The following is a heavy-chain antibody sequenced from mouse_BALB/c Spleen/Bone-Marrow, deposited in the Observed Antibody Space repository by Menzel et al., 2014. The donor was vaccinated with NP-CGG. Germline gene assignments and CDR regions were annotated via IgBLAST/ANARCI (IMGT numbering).Heavy chain of an antibody. V-gene: IGHV14-3*02. Sequence: VQLQQPGAELVKPGASVKLSCTASGFNIKDTYMHWVKQRPEQGLKWIGRIDPANGNTKYDPKFQGKATITADTSSNTAHLHLSSLTSEDTAVYYCANDWFAYWGQGTLVTVSA. CDR3: ANDWFAY. D-gene: IGHD2-3*01. J-gene: IGHJ3*01. CDR2: IDPANGNT. CDR1: GFNIKDTY.